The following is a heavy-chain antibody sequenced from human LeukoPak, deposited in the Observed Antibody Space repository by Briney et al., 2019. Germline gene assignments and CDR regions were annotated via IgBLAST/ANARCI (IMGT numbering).Heavy chain of an antibody. J-gene: IGHJ6*03. Sequence: GGSLRLSCAASGFTFSSYSMNWVRQAPGKGLEWVSYISSSSSTIYYADSVKGRFTISRDNAKNSLYLQMNSLRAEDTAVYYCARAVRGVLYYYYMDVWGKGTTVTVSS. CDR1: GFTFSSYS. CDR2: ISSSSSTI. V-gene: IGHV3-48*01. D-gene: IGHD3-10*01. CDR3: ARAVRGVLYYYYMDV.